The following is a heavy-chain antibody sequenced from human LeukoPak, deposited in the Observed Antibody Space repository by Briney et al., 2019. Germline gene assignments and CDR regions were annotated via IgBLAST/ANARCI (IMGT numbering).Heavy chain of an antibody. Sequence: SETLSLTCTVSGGSISSSSYYWGWIRQPPGKGLEWIGSIYYSGSTYYNPSLKSRVTISVDTSKNQFSLKLSSVTAADTAVYYCARSLNRDWFDPWGQGTLVTVS. CDR2: IYYSGST. D-gene: IGHD1-14*01. V-gene: IGHV4-39*01. J-gene: IGHJ5*02. CDR3: ARSLNRDWFDP. CDR1: GGSISSSSYY.